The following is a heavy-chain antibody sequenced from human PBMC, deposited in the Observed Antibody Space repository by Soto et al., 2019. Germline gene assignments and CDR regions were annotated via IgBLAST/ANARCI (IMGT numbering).Heavy chain of an antibody. Sequence: QVQLVESGGGVVQPGRSLRLSCAASGFTFSSYGMHWVRQAPGKGVEWVAVIWYDGSNKYYADSVKGRFTISRDNSKNTLYLQMNSLRAEDTAVYYCARDRGSTNWFDPWGQGTLVTVSS. V-gene: IGHV3-33*01. CDR1: GFTFSSYG. CDR3: ARDRGSTNWFDP. J-gene: IGHJ5*02. CDR2: IWYDGSNK. D-gene: IGHD1-26*01.